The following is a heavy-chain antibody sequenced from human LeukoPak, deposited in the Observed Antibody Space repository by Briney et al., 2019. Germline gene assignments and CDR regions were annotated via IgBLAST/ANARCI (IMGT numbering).Heavy chain of an antibody. CDR2: IKEDGSQK. CDR1: GTFSRYW. V-gene: IGHV3-7*04. D-gene: IGHD5-18*01. J-gene: IGHJ4*02. Sequence: GGSLGLSCAASGTFSRYWMSWVRQAPGKGLEWVANIKEDGSQKYYVDSVKGRFTISRDNAKNSLYLQMNSLRVDDTAVYYCVRDRPPDTTIVRLDSWGQGTLVTVSS. CDR3: VRDRPPDTTIVRLDS.